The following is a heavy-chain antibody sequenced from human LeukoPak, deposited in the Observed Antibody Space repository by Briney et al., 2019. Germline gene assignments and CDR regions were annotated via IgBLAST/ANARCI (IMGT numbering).Heavy chain of an antibody. CDR3: ASDSAVGFDY. D-gene: IGHD6-19*01. J-gene: IGHJ4*02. V-gene: IGHV4-59*01. Sequence: PAETLSLTCTVSGGSISSYYWSWIRHPPGKGLEWIGYIYYSGNTTYNPSITSRVTISVDTSQNQFSLKLSSVTAADTAFYYCASDSAVGFDYWGQGTLVTVSS. CDR1: GGSISSYY. CDR2: IYYSGNT.